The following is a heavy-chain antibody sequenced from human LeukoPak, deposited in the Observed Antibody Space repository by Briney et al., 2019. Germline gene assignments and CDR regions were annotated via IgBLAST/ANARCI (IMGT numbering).Heavy chain of an antibody. Sequence: GGSLRLSCAASGFTFSSYNMNWVRQAPGKGLEWVATISGSGLMTYYADSVKGRFTVSGDNSKNTLYLQMSSLTAADTAVYYCAKDRSIGTYYTFDHWGQGTLVTVSS. V-gene: IGHV3-23*01. J-gene: IGHJ4*02. CDR3: AKDRSIGTYYTFDH. CDR2: ISGSGLMT. CDR1: GFTFSSYN. D-gene: IGHD1-26*01.